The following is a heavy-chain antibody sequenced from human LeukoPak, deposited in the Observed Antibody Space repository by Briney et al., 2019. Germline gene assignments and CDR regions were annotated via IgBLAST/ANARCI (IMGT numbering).Heavy chain of an antibody. Sequence: ASVKVSCKASGGTFSSYAISWVRQAPGQGLEWMGGIIPIFGTANYAQKFQGRVTITADESTSTAYMELSSLRSEDTAVYYCARLSPINVEGYYGMDVWGQGTTVTVSS. J-gene: IGHJ6*02. CDR3: ARLSPINVEGYYGMDV. V-gene: IGHV1-69*13. CDR2: IIPIFGTA. CDR1: GGTFSSYA.